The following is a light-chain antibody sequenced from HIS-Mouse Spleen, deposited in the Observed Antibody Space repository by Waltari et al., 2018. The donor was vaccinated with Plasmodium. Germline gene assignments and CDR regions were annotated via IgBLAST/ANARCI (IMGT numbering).Light chain of an antibody. CDR1: RIGSTS. J-gene: IGLJ1*01. Sequence: SYVLTQPPSVSVAPGQTARITCGGNRIGSTSGHWYQQKPGQAPVLVVYDDSDRPSGIPERFSGSNSGNTATLTISRVEAGDEADYYCQVWDSSSDHLYVFGTGTKVTVL. CDR3: QVWDSSSDHLYV. CDR2: DDS. V-gene: IGLV3-21*02.